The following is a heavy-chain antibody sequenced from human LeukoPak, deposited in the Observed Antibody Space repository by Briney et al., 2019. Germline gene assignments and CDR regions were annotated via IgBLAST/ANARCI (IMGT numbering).Heavy chain of an antibody. CDR1: GYTFTSYG. J-gene: IGHJ4*02. D-gene: IGHD5-12*01. V-gene: IGHV1-18*01. Sequence: SVKVSCNASGYTFTSYGISWVQHTPAQRLQWIGFITTYNGTTNYGQKIQGRVTMTTDPSTSTAYMELKSLRSDDTAVYYCARGYGGYADDYWGQGTLVTVSS. CDR3: ARGYGGYADDY. CDR2: ITTYNGTT.